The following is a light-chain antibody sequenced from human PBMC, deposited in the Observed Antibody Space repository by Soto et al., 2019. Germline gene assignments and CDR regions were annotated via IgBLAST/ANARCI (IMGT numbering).Light chain of an antibody. V-gene: IGKV3-11*01. CDR1: QSVRSN. CDR2: GAS. J-gene: IGKJ5*01. Sequence: EILGAQSPAPLSVTPGERATLSCRASQSVRSNLAWYQQKPGQAPRLLIYGASIRATGIPDRFSGSGSETDFTLTISSLEPEDLGVYYCLHRMNWPLTFGQGTRLEI. CDR3: LHRMNWPLT.